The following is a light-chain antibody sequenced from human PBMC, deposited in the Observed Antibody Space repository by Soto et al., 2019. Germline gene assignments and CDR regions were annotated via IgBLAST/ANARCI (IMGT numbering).Light chain of an antibody. CDR2: GAS. CDR3: QKYGSSPGT. Sequence: EIVLTQSPGTLSLSPGEIATLSCRVSQSVSSSYLAWYQQKPGQAPRLLIYGASSRAPGIPNRFSGRGSGKDFTFTISSTEPEDFAVYYCQKYGSSPGTFGQGTKVEIK. J-gene: IGKJ1*01. V-gene: IGKV3-20*01. CDR1: QSVSSSY.